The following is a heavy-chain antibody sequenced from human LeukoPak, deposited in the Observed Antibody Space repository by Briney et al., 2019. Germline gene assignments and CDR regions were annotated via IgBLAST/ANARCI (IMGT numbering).Heavy chain of an antibody. V-gene: IGHV3-23*01. CDR2: ISGSGGST. D-gene: IGHD3-10*01. CDR3: AKISIVLLWFGEFPYYFDY. CDR1: GFTFSSYS. Sequence: GGSLRLSCAASGFTFSSYSMNWVRQAPGKGLEWVSAISGSGGSTYYADSVKGRFTISRDNSKNTLYLQMNSLRAEDTAVYYCAKISIVLLWFGEFPYYFDYWGQGTLVTVSS. J-gene: IGHJ4*02.